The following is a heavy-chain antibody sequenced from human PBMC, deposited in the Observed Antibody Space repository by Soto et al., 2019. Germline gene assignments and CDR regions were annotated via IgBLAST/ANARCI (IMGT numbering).Heavy chain of an antibody. CDR1: GYTFTSYP. Sequence: ASVKVSCKASGYTFTSYPTHWVRQAPGQRLEWMGWIDAGNGNTKYSQKFRGRVTFTTDTSASTAYMDLSSLRSEDTAVYYCARRGYTSGCTHYGMQGWDQGTTVAVSS. D-gene: IGHD5-18*01. CDR3: ARRGYTSGCTHYGMQG. CDR2: IDAGNGNT. V-gene: IGHV1-3*01. J-gene: IGHJ6*02.